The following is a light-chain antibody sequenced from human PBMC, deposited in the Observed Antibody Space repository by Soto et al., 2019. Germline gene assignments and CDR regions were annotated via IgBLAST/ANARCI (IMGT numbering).Light chain of an antibody. CDR3: QQYGSSPRT. CDR1: QTVSNNY. CDR2: GAS. J-gene: IGKJ1*01. V-gene: IGKV3-20*01. Sequence: EIVLTESPGTLSLSPGDRATLSCRVSQTVSNNYLAWCQQKPGQAPRVIMYGASRRATGIPDRFSGGGSGTDFTLTISRLEPDDFAMYYCQQYGSSPRTFGQGTKVDIK.